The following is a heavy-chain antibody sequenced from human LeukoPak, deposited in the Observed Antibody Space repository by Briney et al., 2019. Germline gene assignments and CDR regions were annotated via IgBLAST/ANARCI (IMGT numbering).Heavy chain of an antibody. Sequence: SETLSLTCTVSGGSISSGSYYWSWIRQPAGKGLEWIGRLYTSGSTNYNPSLKSRVTISVDTSKNQFSLKLTSVTAADTAVYYCARSSLRGAAAADYWGQGTLVTVSS. J-gene: IGHJ4*02. CDR1: GGSISSGSYY. CDR2: LYTSGST. D-gene: IGHD3-10*01. CDR3: ARSSLRGAAAADY. V-gene: IGHV4-61*02.